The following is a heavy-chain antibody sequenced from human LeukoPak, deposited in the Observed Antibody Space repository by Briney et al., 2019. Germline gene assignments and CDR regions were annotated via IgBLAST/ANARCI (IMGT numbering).Heavy chain of an antibody. CDR2: ISASGSST. CDR3: AKDRACSRSPRAFDI. D-gene: IGHD2-2*01. CDR1: GFTFSSYA. J-gene: IGHJ3*02. V-gene: IGHV3-23*01. Sequence: GGSLRLSCAASGFTFSSYAMSWVRQAPGKGLEWVSGISASGSSTYYADSVKGRFTISRDNSKDTLYLQMSSLRAEDTAVYYCAKDRACSRSPRAFDIWGQGTVVTVSS.